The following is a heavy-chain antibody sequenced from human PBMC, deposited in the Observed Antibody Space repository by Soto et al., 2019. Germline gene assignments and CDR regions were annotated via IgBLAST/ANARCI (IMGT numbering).Heavy chain of an antibody. D-gene: IGHD5-18*01. V-gene: IGHV1-69*06. CDR3: ARDGYSYGYGNWFDP. Sequence: SVKVSCKASGGTFSSYAISWVRQAPGQGLEWMGGIIPIFGTANYAQKFQGRVTITADKSTSTAYMELSSLRSEDTAVYYCARDGYSYGYGNWFDPWGQGTLVTVSS. CDR2: IIPIFGTA. CDR1: GGTFSSYA. J-gene: IGHJ5*02.